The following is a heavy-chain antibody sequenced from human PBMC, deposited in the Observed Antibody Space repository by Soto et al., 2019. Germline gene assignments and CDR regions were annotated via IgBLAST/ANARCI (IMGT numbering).Heavy chain of an antibody. V-gene: IGHV4-59*08. CDR2: IYYSGST. J-gene: IGHJ4*02. CDR1: GGSTSNYY. D-gene: IGHD6-19*01. Sequence: PSETLSLTCTVSGGSTSNYYWSWVRQPPGKGLEWIGYIYYSGSTNYNPSLKSRVTMSVDTSKSQFSLNLSSVTAADTAVYYCARGSGWYFYWGQGTLVTVSS. CDR3: ARGSGWYFY.